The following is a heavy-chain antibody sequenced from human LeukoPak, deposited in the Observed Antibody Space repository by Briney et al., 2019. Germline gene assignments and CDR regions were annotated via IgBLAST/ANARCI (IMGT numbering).Heavy chain of an antibody. V-gene: IGHV3-15*01. D-gene: IGHD4-11*01. CDR1: GFSLSDAY. CDR2: IISKSDGGTT. Sequence: GGSLRLSCAASGFSLSDAYISWVRQTPGKRLEWIGRIISKSDGGTTDYAAPVQGRFIISRDDSKGTLYLQLNSLRTDDTAVYYCLAQYYFDYWGRGTLVTVSS. CDR3: LAQYYFDY. J-gene: IGHJ4*02.